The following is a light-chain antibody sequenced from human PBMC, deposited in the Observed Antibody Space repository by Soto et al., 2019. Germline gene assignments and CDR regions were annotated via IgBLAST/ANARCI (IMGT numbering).Light chain of an antibody. CDR2: DAS. V-gene: IGKV1-5*01. CDR3: QQYHSYSWK. CDR1: QSVSNW. Sequence: DIQMTQSPSTLSASVGDRVTITCRASQSVSNWLAWYQQKPGKAPELLIYDASSLESGVPSRFSGSGSGTEFTLTISGLQPDDFATYFCQQYHSYSWKFGQGTKVDIK. J-gene: IGKJ1*01.